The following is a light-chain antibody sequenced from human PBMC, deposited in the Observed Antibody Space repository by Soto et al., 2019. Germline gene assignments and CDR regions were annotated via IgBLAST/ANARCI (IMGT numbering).Light chain of an antibody. J-gene: IGLJ1*01. CDR1: SSDVGAYNY. CDR3: SSYTSSTTRV. Sequence: QSVLTQPASVSGSPGQSITISCTGTSSDVGAYNYVSWYQQQSGKAPKLMIHEVSNRPSGVSNRFSGSKSGNTASLTISGLQAEDEADYYCSSYTSSTTRVFGTGTKLTVL. V-gene: IGLV2-14*01. CDR2: EVS.